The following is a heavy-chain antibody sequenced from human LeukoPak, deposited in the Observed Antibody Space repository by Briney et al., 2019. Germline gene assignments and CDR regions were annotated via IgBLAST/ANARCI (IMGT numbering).Heavy chain of an antibody. CDR3: ARELSTTVTSPIDY. D-gene: IGHD4-17*01. CDR1: GYTFTGYY. J-gene: IGHJ4*02. Sequence: ASVKVSCKASGYTFTGYYMHWVRQAPGQGLEWMGRFNPHRGGTSYAQKFQGRVTMTRDTSISTAYMELSSLTSDDTAVYYCARELSTTVTSPIDYWGQGTLVTVSS. V-gene: IGHV1-2*06. CDR2: FNPHRGGT.